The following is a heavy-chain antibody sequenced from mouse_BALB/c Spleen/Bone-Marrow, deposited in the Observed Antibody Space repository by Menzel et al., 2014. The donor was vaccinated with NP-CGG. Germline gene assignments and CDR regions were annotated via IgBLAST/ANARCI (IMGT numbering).Heavy chain of an antibody. CDR3: ASYYYGHYFDY. V-gene: IGHV14-3*02. Sequence: VQLKQSGAELMKPGASVKLSCTASGFNIKDTYMHWVKQRPEQGLEWIGRIDPANGNTKYDPKFQGKATITADTSSNTAYLQLSSLTSEDTAVYYCASYYYGHYFDYWGQGTTLTVSS. D-gene: IGHD1-1*01. J-gene: IGHJ2*01. CDR1: GFNIKDTY. CDR2: IDPANGNT.